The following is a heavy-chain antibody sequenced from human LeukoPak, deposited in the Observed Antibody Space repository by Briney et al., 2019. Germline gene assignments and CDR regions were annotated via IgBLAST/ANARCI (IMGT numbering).Heavy chain of an antibody. J-gene: IGHJ4*02. CDR2: ISAYNGNT. CDR1: GYTFTSYG. Sequence: ASVKVSCKASGYTFTSYGNSWVRQAPGQGLEWMGWISAYNGNTNYAQKLQGRVTMTTDTSTSTAYMELRSLRSDDTAVYYCAREPYYYDSSGYYSDYWGQGTLVTVSS. CDR3: AREPYYYDSSGYYSDY. D-gene: IGHD3-22*01. V-gene: IGHV1-18*01.